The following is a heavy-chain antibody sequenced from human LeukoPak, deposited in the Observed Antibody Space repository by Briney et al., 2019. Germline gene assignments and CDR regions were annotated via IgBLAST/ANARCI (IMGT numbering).Heavy chain of an antibody. CDR3: ARSMVRGVIIPFDY. D-gene: IGHD3-10*01. J-gene: IGHJ4*02. CDR1: GYTFTSYD. V-gene: IGHV1-8*01. Sequence: ASVKVSCKASGYTFTSYDINWVRQAAGQGLEWMGWMNPNSGNTGHAQKFQGRVTMTRNTSISTAYMELSSLRSEDTAVYYCARSMVRGVIIPFDYWGQGTLVTVSS. CDR2: MNPNSGNT.